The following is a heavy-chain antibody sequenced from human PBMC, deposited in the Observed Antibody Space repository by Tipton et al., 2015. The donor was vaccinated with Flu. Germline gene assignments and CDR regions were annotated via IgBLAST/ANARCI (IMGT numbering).Heavy chain of an antibody. V-gene: IGHV4-59*08. D-gene: IGHD3-9*01. J-gene: IGHJ3*02. CDR2: IYDSGST. CDR3: ARRDYDILTGSRAFDI. Sequence: LRLSCTVSGGSITTYYWSWIRQSPGKGLEWIGYIYDSGSTNYNPSLKSRVTISVDTSKNQFSLKLTSVTAADTAVYYCARRDYDILTGSRAFDIWGQGTMVTVSP. CDR1: GGSITTYY.